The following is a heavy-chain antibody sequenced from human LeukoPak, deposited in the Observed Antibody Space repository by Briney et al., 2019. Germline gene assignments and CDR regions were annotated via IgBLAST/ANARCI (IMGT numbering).Heavy chain of an antibody. CDR2: ISGSGGST. Sequence: PGGSLRLSCAVSGITFSNYAMSWVRQAPGKGLEWVSTISGSGGSTYYADSVKGRFTISRDNFRNTLYLQMNSLRAEDTAVYYCAKMDIVVVPAAMRLDYWGQGTLVTVSS. J-gene: IGHJ4*02. CDR3: AKMDIVVVPAAMRLDY. CDR1: GITFSNYA. D-gene: IGHD2-2*03. V-gene: IGHV3-23*01.